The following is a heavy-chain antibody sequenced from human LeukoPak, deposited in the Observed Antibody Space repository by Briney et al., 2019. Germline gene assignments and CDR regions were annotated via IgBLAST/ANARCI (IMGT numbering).Heavy chain of an antibody. J-gene: IGHJ6*03. V-gene: IGHV1-69*13. Sequence: SVKVSCKASGGTFSSYAISWVRQAPGQGLEWMGGVIPIFGTANYAQKFQGRVTITADESTSTAYMELSSLRSEDTAVYYWARGGIGDLGWNYDYYYYYMDVWGKGTTVTVSS. CDR3: ARGGIGDLGWNYDYYYYYMDV. CDR2: VIPIFGTA. D-gene: IGHD1-7*01. CDR1: GGTFSSYA.